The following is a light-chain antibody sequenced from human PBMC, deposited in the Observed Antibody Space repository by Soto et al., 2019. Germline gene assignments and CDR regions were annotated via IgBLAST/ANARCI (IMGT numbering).Light chain of an antibody. J-gene: IGKJ1*01. Sequence: DIQMTQSPSSLSASVGDRVTITCRARQSNSNYLNWYQQKPGKAPKLLIYAASSMQSGVPSRFSGSGSETDFTLTIRSLQPDDSATYYCQHSFSPLWTFGQGTKVEV. V-gene: IGKV1-39*01. CDR2: AAS. CDR3: QHSFSPLWT. CDR1: QSNSNY.